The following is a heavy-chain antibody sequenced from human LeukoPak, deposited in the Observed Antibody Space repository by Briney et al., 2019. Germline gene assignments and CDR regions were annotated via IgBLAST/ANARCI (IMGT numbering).Heavy chain of an antibody. J-gene: IGHJ4*02. CDR1: GGPFSGYY. CDR3: ARARGDYYDSSGYYSAFDY. Sequence: PSETLSLTCAVYGGPFSGYYWSWIRQPPGKGLEWIGEINHSGSANYNPSLKSRVTIPVDMSKNQFSLKWSSVTAADTAVYYCARARGDYYDSSGYYSAFDYWGQGTLVTVSS. CDR2: INHSGSA. D-gene: IGHD3-22*01. V-gene: IGHV4-34*01.